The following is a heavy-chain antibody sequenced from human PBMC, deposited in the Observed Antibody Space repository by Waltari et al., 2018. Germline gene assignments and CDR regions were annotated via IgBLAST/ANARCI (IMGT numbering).Heavy chain of an antibody. J-gene: IGHJ3*01. Sequence: QSGAEVKKPGASMKVSCKASGYNFSTYDITWVRQAPGQGLEWMGWISVNNGNTNYAQQFQGRCTMTTDTSTKTAYMELRSLRSEDTAVYYCARDRRRFGSGVADGCDFWGQGTIVTVSS. CDR1: GYNFSTYD. CDR3: ARDRRRFGSGVADGCDF. CDR2: ISVNNGNT. D-gene: IGHD3-3*01. V-gene: IGHV1-18*01.